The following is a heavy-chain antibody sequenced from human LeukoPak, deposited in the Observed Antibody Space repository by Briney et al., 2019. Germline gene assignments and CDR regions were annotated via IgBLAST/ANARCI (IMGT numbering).Heavy chain of an antibody. CDR3: ARSTGDYYYYGMDV. CDR2: ISYDGSNK. Sequence: GGSLGLSCAASGFTFSSYAMHWVRQAPGKGLEWVAVISYDGSNKYYADSVKGRFTISRDNSKNTLYLQMNSLRAEDTAMYYCARSTGDYYYYGMDVWGQGTTVTVSS. J-gene: IGHJ6*02. CDR1: GFTFSSYA. V-gene: IGHV3-30*04. D-gene: IGHD7-27*01.